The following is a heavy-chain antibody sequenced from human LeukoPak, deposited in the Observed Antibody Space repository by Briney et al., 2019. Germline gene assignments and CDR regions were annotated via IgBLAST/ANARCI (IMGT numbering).Heavy chain of an antibody. V-gene: IGHV1-18*01. CDR2: ISAYNGNT. D-gene: IGHD4-17*01. J-gene: IGHJ5*02. Sequence: ASVEVSCKASGYTFTSYGISWVRQAPGQGLEWMGWISAYNGNTNYAQKLQGRVTMTTDTSTSTAYMELRSLRSDDTAVYYCASTTVTTSGVYWFDPWGQGTLVTVSS. CDR3: ASTTVTTSGVYWFDP. CDR1: GYTFTSYG.